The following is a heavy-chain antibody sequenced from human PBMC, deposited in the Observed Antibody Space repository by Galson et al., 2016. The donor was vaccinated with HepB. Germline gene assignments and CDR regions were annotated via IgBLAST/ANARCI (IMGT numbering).Heavy chain of an antibody. D-gene: IGHD6-19*01. V-gene: IGHV3-23*01. CDR1: GFTFGAYG. Sequence: SLRLSCAASGFTFGAYGMSWVRLAPGKGLEWVSSISGSGGPKYADSVKGRFTVSRDNSKNTLYLQMNSLGAEDTAVYYLAKDRWVAVAVLLEYWGQGTLVTVSA. J-gene: IGHJ4*02. CDR2: ISGSGGPK. CDR3: AKDRWVAVAVLLEY.